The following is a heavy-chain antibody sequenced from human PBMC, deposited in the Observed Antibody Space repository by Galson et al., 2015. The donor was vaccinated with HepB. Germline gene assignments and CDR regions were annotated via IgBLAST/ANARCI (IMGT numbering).Heavy chain of an antibody. CDR1: GFTFSSYG. D-gene: IGHD1-7*01. CDR3: AKNLVGITGTPYYYYYGMDV. J-gene: IGHJ6*02. Sequence: SLRLSCAASGFTFSSYGMHWVRQAPGKGLEWVAVISYDGSNKYYADSVKGRFTISRDNSKNTLYLQMNSLRAEDTAVYYCAKNLVGITGTPYYYYYGMDVWGQGTTVTVSS. V-gene: IGHV3-30*18. CDR2: ISYDGSNK.